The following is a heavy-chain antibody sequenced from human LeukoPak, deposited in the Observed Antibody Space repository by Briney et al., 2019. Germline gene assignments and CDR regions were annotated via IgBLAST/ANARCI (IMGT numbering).Heavy chain of an antibody. D-gene: IGHD6-19*01. CDR3: ARGYLYSSGWFTTQPFGY. CDR2: INHSGST. V-gene: IGHV4-34*01. J-gene: IGHJ4*02. CDR1: GGSFSGYY. Sequence: SETLSLTCAVYGGSFSGYYWSWIRQPPGKGLEWIGEINHSGSTNYNPSLKSRVTISVDTSKNQFSLKLSSVTAADTAVYYCARGYLYSSGWFTTQPFGYWGQGTLVTVSS.